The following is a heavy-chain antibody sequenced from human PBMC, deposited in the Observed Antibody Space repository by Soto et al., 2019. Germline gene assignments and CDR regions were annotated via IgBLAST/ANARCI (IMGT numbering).Heavy chain of an antibody. CDR3: ARGDCSSINGYGEGEFDY. CDR1: GFTFSSFG. V-gene: IGHV3-33*01. CDR2: IWYDGSNK. J-gene: IGHJ4*02. D-gene: IGHD2-2*01. Sequence: PGGSLRLSCAASGFTFSSFGMHWVRQAPGKGLEWLALIWYDGSNKEYADSVKGRFTISRDNSKNTLYLQMNSLRGEDTALYYCARGDCSSINGYGEGEFDYWCQGALVTVSS.